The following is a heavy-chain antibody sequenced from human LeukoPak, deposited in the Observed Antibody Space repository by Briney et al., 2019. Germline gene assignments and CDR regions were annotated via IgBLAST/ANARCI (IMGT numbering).Heavy chain of an antibody. J-gene: IGHJ4*02. D-gene: IGHD3-3*01. V-gene: IGHV1-69*04. CDR3: ARGKGFVGHFDF. Sequence: ASVKVSCKASGGTFSSNAVSWVRQAPGQGLGWMGRIIPIIRTAGYAQKCQDRVTITADKTTSTAYMELSSLRSEDTAVYYCARGKGFVGHFDFWGQGTLVTVSS. CDR2: IIPIIRTA. CDR1: GGTFSSNA.